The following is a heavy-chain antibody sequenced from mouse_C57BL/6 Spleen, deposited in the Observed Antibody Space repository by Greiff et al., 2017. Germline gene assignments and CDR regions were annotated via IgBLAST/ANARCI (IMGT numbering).Heavy chain of an antibody. J-gene: IGHJ4*01. D-gene: IGHD1-1*01. CDR2: ISSGGSYT. CDR1: GFTFSSYG. V-gene: IGHV5-6*01. CDR3: ARQDYGSSYDYSMDY. Sequence: EVKLMESGGDLVKPGGSLKLSCAASGFTFSSYGMSWVRQTPDKRLEWVATISSGGSYTYYPDSVKGQFTISRDNAKNTLYLQMSSLKSEDTAMYYCARQDYGSSYDYSMDYWGQGTSVTVSS.